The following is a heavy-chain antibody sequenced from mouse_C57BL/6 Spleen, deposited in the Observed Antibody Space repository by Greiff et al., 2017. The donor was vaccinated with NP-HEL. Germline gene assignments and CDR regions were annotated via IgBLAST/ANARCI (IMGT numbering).Heavy chain of an antibody. CDR2: INPNNGGT. J-gene: IGHJ2*01. CDR1: GYTFTDYY. V-gene: IGHV1-26*01. CDR3: ANGRYFDY. Sequence: VQLQQSGPELVKPGASVKISCKASGYTFTDYYMNWVKQSHGKSLEWIGDINPNNGGTSYNQKFKGKATLTVDKSSSTAYMELRSLTSEDSAVYYCANGRYFDYWGQGTTLTVSS.